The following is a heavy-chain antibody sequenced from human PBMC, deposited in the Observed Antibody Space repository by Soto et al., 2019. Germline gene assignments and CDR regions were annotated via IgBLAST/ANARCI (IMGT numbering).Heavy chain of an antibody. CDR3: ARKAGVGNFDY. J-gene: IGHJ4*02. Sequence: QVQLQESGPGLVKPSETLSLTCTVSGGSISSYYWSWIRQPPGKGLEWIGYIYYSGSTNYNPSLKSRVTISVDTSKNQFSLKLSSVTAADTAVYYCARKAGVGNFDYWGQGTLVTVSS. D-gene: IGHD3-10*01. CDR2: IYYSGST. CDR1: GGSISSYY. V-gene: IGHV4-59*01.